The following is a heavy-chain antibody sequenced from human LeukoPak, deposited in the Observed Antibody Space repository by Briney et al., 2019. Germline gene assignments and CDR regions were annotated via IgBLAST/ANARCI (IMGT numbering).Heavy chain of an antibody. CDR3: AKDIPGIYWSGE. Sequence: SCKASGFTFSNYAMSWVRQAPGRGLEWVSSIIGSGVTTYYVDSVKGRFTISRDNSKNSLYLQMNSLRVEDTAVYYCAKDIPGIYWSGEWGQGTLVTVSS. V-gene: IGHV3-23*01. J-gene: IGHJ4*02. D-gene: IGHD3-10*01. CDR1: GFTFSNYA. CDR2: IIGSGVTT.